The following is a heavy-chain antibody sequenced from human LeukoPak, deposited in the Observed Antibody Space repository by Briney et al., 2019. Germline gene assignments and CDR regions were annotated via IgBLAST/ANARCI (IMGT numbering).Heavy chain of an antibody. CDR3: ARGGIAAAGTSVDY. CDR2: IIPIFGTA. Sequence: SVKVSCKASGGTFSSYAISWVRQAPGQGLEWMGGIIPIFGTANFAQKFQGRVTITADKSTSTAYMELSSLRSEDTAVYYCARGGIAAAGTSVDYWGQGTLVTVSS. D-gene: IGHD6-13*01. J-gene: IGHJ4*02. CDR1: GGTFSSYA. V-gene: IGHV1-69*06.